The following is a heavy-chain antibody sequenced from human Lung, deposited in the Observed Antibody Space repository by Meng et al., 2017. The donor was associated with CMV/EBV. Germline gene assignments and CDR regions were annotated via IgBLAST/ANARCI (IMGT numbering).Heavy chain of an antibody. J-gene: IGHJ4*02. V-gene: IGHV1-2*02. D-gene: IGHD1-26*01. CDR1: GYTFSAYQ. Sequence: ASVXVSCKTSGYTFSAYQMHWIRQAPGHGLEWMGWINPSSGVTRSVPKYQGRVTMTSDRYSTAYLELTSLTSDDTAFYYCARFGGAPVGSTPPDYCGQGTLVTVSS. CDR2: INPSSGVT. CDR3: ARFGGAPVGSTPPDY.